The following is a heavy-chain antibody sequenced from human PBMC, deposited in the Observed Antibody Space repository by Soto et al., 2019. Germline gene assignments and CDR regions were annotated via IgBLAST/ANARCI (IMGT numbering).Heavy chain of an antibody. J-gene: IGHJ4*02. D-gene: IGHD5-18*01. CDR1: GGTFSSYA. V-gene: IGHV1-69*06. CDR3: ARAGVDTAMVHYFDY. CDR2: IIPIFGTA. Sequence: QVQLVQSGAEVKKTGSSVKVSCKASGGTFSSYAISWVRQAPGQGLEWMGGIIPIFGTANYAQKFQGRVTITADKSTSTAYMELRSLRSENTAVYYCARAGVDTAMVHYFDYWGQGTLVIVSS.